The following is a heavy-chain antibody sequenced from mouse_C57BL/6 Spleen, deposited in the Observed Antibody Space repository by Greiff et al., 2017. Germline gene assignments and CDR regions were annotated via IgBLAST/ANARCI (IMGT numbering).Heavy chain of an antibody. J-gene: IGHJ2*01. CDR3: TTYITTVVAPVDD. V-gene: IGHV14-4*01. CDR2: IDPEYGDT. CDR1: GFNIKDDY. Sequence: VQLQQSGAELVRPGASVPLSCTASGFNIKDDYIPWVKQRPEQGLEWIGWIDPEYGDTEYGSQFQGMATLTALTSSYTAYLQLNRLTTEDTAGYDSTTYITTVVAPVDDSGQCTTL. D-gene: IGHD1-1*01.